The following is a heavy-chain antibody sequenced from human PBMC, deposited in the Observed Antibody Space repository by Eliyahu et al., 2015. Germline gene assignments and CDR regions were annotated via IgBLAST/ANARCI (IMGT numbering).Heavy chain of an antibody. Sequence: QVQLVQSGAEVKKPGASVTVSCKASGYTFTSXYMHWVRXAPGQGLEWMGIINPXGGSTNXAQKFQGRVTMTRDTSTSTIYMELXSLRSEDTAMYYCARTRQQLVRIVPPSDFWGQGTLVTVSS. D-gene: IGHD6-13*01. V-gene: IGHV1-46*01. CDR1: GYTFTSXY. CDR2: INPXGGST. CDR3: ARTRQQLVRIVPPSDF. J-gene: IGHJ4*02.